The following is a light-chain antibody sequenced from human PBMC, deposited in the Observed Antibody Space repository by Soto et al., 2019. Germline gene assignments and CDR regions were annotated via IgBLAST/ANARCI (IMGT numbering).Light chain of an antibody. CDR3: QQSYSSSWT. CDR2: AAS. J-gene: IGKJ1*01. CDR1: QSISSY. Sequence: DIQMTQSPSSLSASVGDRVTITCRASQSISSYLNWYQQKPGKAPNLLIYAASSLQSGVPSPFSGSGSGTDFTLTISSLQPEDFATYYCQQSYSSSWTFGQGTTVEIQ. V-gene: IGKV1-39*01.